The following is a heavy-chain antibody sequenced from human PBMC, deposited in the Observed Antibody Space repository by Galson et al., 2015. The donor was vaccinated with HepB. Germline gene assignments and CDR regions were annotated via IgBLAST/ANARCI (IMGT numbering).Heavy chain of an antibody. D-gene: IGHD4-17*01. CDR3: ARVTTVTYDAFDI. CDR1: GFSLSTSGMC. CDR2: IDWDDDK. J-gene: IGHJ3*02. Sequence: PALVKPTQTLTLTCTFSGFSLSTSGMCVSWIRQPPGKALEWLARIDWDDDKYYSTSLKTRLTISKDTSKNQVVLTMTNMDPVDTATYYCARVTTVTYDAFDIWGQGTMVTVSS. V-gene: IGHV2-70*11.